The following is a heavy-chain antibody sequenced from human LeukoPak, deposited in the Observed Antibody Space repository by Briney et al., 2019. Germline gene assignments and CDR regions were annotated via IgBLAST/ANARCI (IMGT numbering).Heavy chain of an antibody. CDR1: GGSFSGCY. CDR3: ARGCRTTVTTKKVWFDP. CDR2: INHSGST. V-gene: IGHV4-34*01. D-gene: IGHD4-17*01. J-gene: IGHJ5*02. Sequence: SGTLSLTCAVYGGSFSGCYWSWIRQPPGKGLEWIGEINHSGSTNYNPSLKSRVTISVDTSKNQFSLKLSSVTAADTAVYYCARGCRTTVTTKKVWFDPWGQGTLVTVSS.